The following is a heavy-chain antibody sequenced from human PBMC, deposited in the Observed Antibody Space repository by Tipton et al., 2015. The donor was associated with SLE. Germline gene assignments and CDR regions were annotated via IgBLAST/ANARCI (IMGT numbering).Heavy chain of an antibody. Sequence: QSGLEVKKPGASVKVSCKASGYTFTSYAMHWVRQAPGQGLEWMGWISAYNGNTNYAQKLQGRVTMTTDTSTSTAYMELRSLRSDDTAVYYCARVEFAVVVPAASNGMDVWGQGTTVTVSS. CDR1: GYTFTSYA. V-gene: IGHV1-18*01. J-gene: IGHJ6*02. CDR2: ISAYNGNT. D-gene: IGHD2-2*01. CDR3: ARVEFAVVVPAASNGMDV.